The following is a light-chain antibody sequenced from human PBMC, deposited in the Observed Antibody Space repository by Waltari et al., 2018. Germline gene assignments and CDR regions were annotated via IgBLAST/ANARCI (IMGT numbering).Light chain of an antibody. CDR3: QQYGSTPQT. J-gene: IGKJ1*01. CDR1: QSIISNY. CDR2: GAS. V-gene: IGKV3-20*01. Sequence: EIVLTQSPGTLSLSQGERATLSCRASQSIISNYLAWYQKKAGQPPRLLMYGASSRATGIPDRFSGSVSGTDFTLTINRLEPGDFAVYYCQQYGSTPQTFGQGTKVEIK.